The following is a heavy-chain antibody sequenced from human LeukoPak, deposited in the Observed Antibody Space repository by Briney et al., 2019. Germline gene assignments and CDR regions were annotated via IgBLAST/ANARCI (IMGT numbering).Heavy chain of an antibody. J-gene: IGHJ5*02. CDR2: IKQDGSEK. CDR1: GFTFSTYC. Sequence: GGSLRLSCAASGFTFSTYCMTWVRQAPGKGLEWVANIKQDGSEKYSVDSVKGRFTFSRDDAKNLLYQQMSSMRAEDTVLYYCSTQSSGCPYHWGQGTLVTVSS. D-gene: IGHD6-19*01. CDR3: STQSSGCPYH. V-gene: IGHV3-7*01.